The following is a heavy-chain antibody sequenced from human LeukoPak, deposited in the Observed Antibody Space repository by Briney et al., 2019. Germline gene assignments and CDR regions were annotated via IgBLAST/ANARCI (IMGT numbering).Heavy chain of an antibody. D-gene: IGHD6-13*01. CDR1: GYTFATYG. Sequence: ASVKVSCKASGYTFATYGITWVRQAPGQGLEWMGWISAYNGITNYAQNLQGRVTMTTDTSTSTAYMELRSLRSDDTAVYYCARVFSSSWYEWYFDLWGRGTLVSVSS. CDR3: ARVFSSSWYEWYFDL. V-gene: IGHV1-18*01. J-gene: IGHJ2*01. CDR2: ISAYNGIT.